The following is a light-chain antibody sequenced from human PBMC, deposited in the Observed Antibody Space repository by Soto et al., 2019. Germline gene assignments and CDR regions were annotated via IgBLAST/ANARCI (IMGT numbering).Light chain of an antibody. CDR3: AAWDDSVTGWV. CDR2: SNN. J-gene: IGLJ3*02. Sequence: QSALTQPPSASETPGQRVTISCSGSSSNIGTNTVNWYQQLPGTAPKLLIYSNNQRPSGVPDRISGSKSGTSASLAISGLQSEDEADYYCAAWDDSVTGWVFGGGTKVTVL. CDR1: SSNIGTNT. V-gene: IGLV1-44*01.